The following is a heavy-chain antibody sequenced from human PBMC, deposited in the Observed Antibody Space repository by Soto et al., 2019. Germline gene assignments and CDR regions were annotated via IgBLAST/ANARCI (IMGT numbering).Heavy chain of an antibody. Sequence: QVQLVQSGAEVKKPGSSVKVSCKASGCTFSSYAISWVRQAPGQGLEWMGGIIPSFGTANYAQKIQGRVTITADESTSTAYMELSSLRSEDTAVYYCARGDRGSSEYYYYYGMDVWGQGTTVAVSS. CDR3: ARGDRGSSEYYYYYGMDV. CDR2: IIPSFGTA. D-gene: IGHD6-13*01. V-gene: IGHV1-69*01. CDR1: GCTFSSYA. J-gene: IGHJ6*02.